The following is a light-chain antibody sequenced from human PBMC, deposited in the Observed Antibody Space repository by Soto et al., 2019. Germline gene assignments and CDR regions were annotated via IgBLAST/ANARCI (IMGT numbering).Light chain of an antibody. V-gene: IGKV3-20*01. CDR1: QSVDNNY. CDR3: QQYGTAPYT. J-gene: IGKJ2*01. Sequence: ETVVTQSPGTLSLSPGEGATLSCRASQSVDNNYLAWYQQKPGQAPRLLIHGTSNRASGIPDRFSGSGSGTDCTLTISRLEPEDFAVYYCQQYGTAPYTFGQGTTLELK. CDR2: GTS.